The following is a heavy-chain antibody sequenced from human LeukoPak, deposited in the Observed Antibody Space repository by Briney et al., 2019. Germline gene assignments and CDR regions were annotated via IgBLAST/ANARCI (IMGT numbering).Heavy chain of an antibody. CDR2: IYGGGST. Sequence: GGSLRLSCAASGFTVSSNFMAWVRQAPGKGLEWVSVIYGGGSTFYADSVKGRFSISRDNSKNTLYLQMNSLRAEDTAVYYCANSLGTGTTKYFDYWGQGTLVTVSS. CDR1: GFTVSSNF. J-gene: IGHJ4*02. D-gene: IGHD1-1*01. V-gene: IGHV3-53*01. CDR3: ANSLGTGTTKYFDY.